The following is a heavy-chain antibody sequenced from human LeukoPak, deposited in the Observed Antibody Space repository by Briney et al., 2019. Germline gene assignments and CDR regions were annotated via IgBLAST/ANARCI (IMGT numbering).Heavy chain of an antibody. Sequence: GGSLRLSCTASGFTFSSYAMSWVRQAPGKGLEWVSGISWNSGDIGHAASVKGRSTISRDNAKNSLYLQMNSLRAADTALYDCAKGYSSSWNYFAYWGQGALVTVSS. CDR3: AKGYSSSWNYFAY. V-gene: IGHV3-9*01. J-gene: IGHJ4*02. CDR1: GFTFSSYA. CDR2: ISWNSGDI. D-gene: IGHD6-13*01.